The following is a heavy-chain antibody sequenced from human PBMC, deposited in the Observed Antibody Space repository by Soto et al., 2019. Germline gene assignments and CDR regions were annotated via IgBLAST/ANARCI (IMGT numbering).Heavy chain of an antibody. CDR1: GFTFSSYW. J-gene: IGHJ4*02. V-gene: IGHV3-7*01. D-gene: IGHD6-6*01. CDR2: IKQDGSEK. Sequence: EVQLVESGGGLVQPGGSLRLSCATSGFTFSSYWMSWVRQAPGKGLEWVANIKQDGSEKYYVDSVKGRFTISRDNAKNSLYLQMNILRAEDAAVYYCARGSSSSGFDSWGQGTLVTVSS. CDR3: ARGSSSSGFDS.